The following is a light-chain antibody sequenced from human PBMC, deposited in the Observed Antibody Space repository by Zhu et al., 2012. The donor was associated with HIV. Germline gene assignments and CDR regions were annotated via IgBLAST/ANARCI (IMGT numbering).Light chain of an antibody. CDR1: QSVSSY. CDR2: DAS. V-gene: IGKV3-11*01. CDR3: QQRSNWPLT. J-gene: IGKJ4*01. Sequence: IVLIQSPATLSLSPGERATVSCRASQSVSSYLAWYQQKPGQAPRLLIYDASKRATGIPARFSGSGSGTDFTLTISSLEPEDFALYYCQQRSNWPLTFGGGTKVEIK.